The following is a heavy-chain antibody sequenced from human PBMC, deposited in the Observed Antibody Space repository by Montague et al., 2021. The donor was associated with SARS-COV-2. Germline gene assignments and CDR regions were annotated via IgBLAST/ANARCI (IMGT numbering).Heavy chain of an antibody. CDR2: ISHGGGT. CDR3: ASHCGGGRCYFGMDV. Sequence: SETLSLTCDVYGGSFSSYWSWIRQPPWRGLGWVGQISHGGGTNYXPSLKIRVTISVDTSKNQVSLKLSSVTAADTAVYYCASHCGGGRCYFGMDVWGQGTTVTVSS. CDR1: GGSFSSY. D-gene: IGHD2-15*01. V-gene: IGHV4-34*01. J-gene: IGHJ6*02.